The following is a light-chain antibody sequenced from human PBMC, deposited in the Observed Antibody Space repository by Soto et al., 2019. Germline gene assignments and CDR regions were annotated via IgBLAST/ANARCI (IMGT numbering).Light chain of an antibody. V-gene: IGKV3-15*01. CDR2: GAS. Sequence: EIVRTQSPATLSVSPGERATLSCRASQSVSSNLAWYQQKPGQAPRLLIYGASTSATCIPARFSGSGSGTEFTLTISSLQSEDFAVYYCQQYNNWPPMYTFGQGTKLEIK. CDR3: QQYNNWPPMYT. CDR1: QSVSSN. J-gene: IGKJ2*01.